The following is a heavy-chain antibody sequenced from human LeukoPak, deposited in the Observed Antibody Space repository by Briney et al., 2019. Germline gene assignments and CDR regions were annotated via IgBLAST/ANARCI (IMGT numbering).Heavy chain of an antibody. CDR3: ATDSFSFGDLNPGP. Sequence: PGGSLRLSCVFSGFTFSSYAMSWVRQAPGKGLEWVSSLSGSGGSTYYADSVKGRFTISRDNSKNTLYLQMNSLRVEDTAVYYCATDSFSFGDLNPGPWGQGTLVTVTS. V-gene: IGHV3-23*01. D-gene: IGHD3-16*01. CDR1: GFTFSSYA. CDR2: LSGSGGST. J-gene: IGHJ5*02.